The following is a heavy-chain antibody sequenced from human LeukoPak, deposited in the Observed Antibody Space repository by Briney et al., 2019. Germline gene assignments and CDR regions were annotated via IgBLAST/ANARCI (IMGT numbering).Heavy chain of an antibody. V-gene: IGHV3-30*18. CDR3: AKVHTRYYDFWSGNFDY. CDR2: ISYDGGNK. CDR1: GFTFSSYG. D-gene: IGHD3-3*01. Sequence: GRSLRLSCAASGFTFSSYGMHWVRQAPGKGLGWVAVISYDGGNKYYVDSVKGRFTISIDNSKNTLYLQMNSLRAEDTAVYYCAKVHTRYYDFWSGNFDYWGQGTLVTFSS. J-gene: IGHJ4*02.